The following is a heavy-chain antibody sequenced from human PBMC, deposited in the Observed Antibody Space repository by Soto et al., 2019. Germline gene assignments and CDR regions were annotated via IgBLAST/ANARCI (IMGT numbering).Heavy chain of an antibody. Sequence: QVHLEHSGAEVKKPGSSVKVSCKAAGGTFSTYTLIWVRQAPGQGLEWMGRIIPMLTVTNSAQKFQGRVTLTADKSTSTACMELTSLTSDDTAVDYCSIGRWSAETFDVWGQGTMVTVSS. J-gene: IGHJ3*01. CDR3: SIGRWSAETFDV. CDR1: GGTFSTYT. V-gene: IGHV1-69*02. D-gene: IGHD2-15*01. CDR2: IIPMLTVT.